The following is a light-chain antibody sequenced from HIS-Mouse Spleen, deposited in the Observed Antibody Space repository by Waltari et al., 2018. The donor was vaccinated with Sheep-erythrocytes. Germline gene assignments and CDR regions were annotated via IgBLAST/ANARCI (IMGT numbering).Light chain of an antibody. J-gene: IGKJ4*01. Sequence: DVVMTQSPLSLPVTLGQPASISCRSSQSLVHSDGNTYLNWFQQRPGQSPRRLIYKVSNRDSGVPDRFSGSGSGTDFTLKISRVEAEDVGVYDCMQGTHWPLTFGGGTKVEIK. CDR1: QSLVHSDGNTY. CDR3: MQGTHWPLT. V-gene: IGKV2-30*02. CDR2: KVS.